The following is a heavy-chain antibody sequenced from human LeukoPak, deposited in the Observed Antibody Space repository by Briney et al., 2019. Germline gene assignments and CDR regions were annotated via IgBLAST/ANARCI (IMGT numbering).Heavy chain of an antibody. J-gene: IGHJ4*02. CDR2: INRDGRAT. V-gene: IGHV3-74*01. Sequence: GGSLRLSCAASGFTFSSYAMSWVRQGPGKGLLWVSRINRDGRATSYADSVKGRFTISRDNAKNTLYLQMNSLRAEDTAVYYCARDPYDILTGPYFDYWGQGTLVTVSS. CDR1: GFTFSSYA. CDR3: ARDPYDILTGPYFDY. D-gene: IGHD3-9*01.